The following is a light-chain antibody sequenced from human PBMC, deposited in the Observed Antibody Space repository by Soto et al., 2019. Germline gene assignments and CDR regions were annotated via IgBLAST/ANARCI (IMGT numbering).Light chain of an antibody. V-gene: IGKV3-15*01. CDR2: DAS. Sequence: ETVMTQSPATLSVSPGERVTLSCRASQSINSNLAWYQQRPGQAPRVLIYDASTRATAVPARFSGSGSGTEFTLTISSLQSEDFAVYYCKQYNNWPPDYTFGQWTNLEIK. CDR1: QSINSN. CDR3: KQYNNWPPDYT. J-gene: IGKJ2*01.